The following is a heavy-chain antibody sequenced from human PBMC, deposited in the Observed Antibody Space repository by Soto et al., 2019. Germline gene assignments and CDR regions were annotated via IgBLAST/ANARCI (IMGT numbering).Heavy chain of an antibody. D-gene: IGHD6-13*01. CDR1: GYTFTSYY. J-gene: IGHJ6*02. V-gene: IGHV1-46*01. CDR2: INPSGGST. Sequence: ASVKVSCKASGYTFTSYYMHWVRQAPGQGLEWMGIINPSGGSTSYAQKFQGRVTMTRDTSTSTVYMELSSLRSEDTAVYYCARVSSSWHSNYYGMDVWGQGTTVTVSS. CDR3: ARVSSSWHSNYYGMDV.